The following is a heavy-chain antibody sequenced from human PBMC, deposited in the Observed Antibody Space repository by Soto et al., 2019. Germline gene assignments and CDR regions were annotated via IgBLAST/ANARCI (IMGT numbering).Heavy chain of an antibody. J-gene: IGHJ4*02. D-gene: IGHD3-10*01. V-gene: IGHV4-61*01. CDR2: IYYSVST. CDR1: GGSVSSVSYY. Sequence: SETLSLTFTVSGGSVSSVSYYLSWLRQPPGKGLAWIGYIYYSVSTNYTPSRKSRVTISVDTSKNQFPLKLSSATAADTAVYYCAKQNVLLWFGEFDYWGQGTLVTVSS. CDR3: AKQNVLLWFGEFDY.